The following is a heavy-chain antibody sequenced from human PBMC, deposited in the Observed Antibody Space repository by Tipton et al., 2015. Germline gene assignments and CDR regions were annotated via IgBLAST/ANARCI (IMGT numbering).Heavy chain of an antibody. CDR1: GFTFSNYY. CDR3: ARNAMVGGQGLDS. D-gene: IGHD4/OR15-4a*01. CDR2: IHHGGST. V-gene: IGHV4-34*10. J-gene: IGHJ4*02. Sequence: LRLSCAASGFTFSNYYMSWIRQAPGKGLEWIGEIHHGGSTNYNPSLKSRVTMSVDTSNDQFSLRLSSVTAADTAIYYCARNAMVGGQGLDSWGQGVLVTVSS.